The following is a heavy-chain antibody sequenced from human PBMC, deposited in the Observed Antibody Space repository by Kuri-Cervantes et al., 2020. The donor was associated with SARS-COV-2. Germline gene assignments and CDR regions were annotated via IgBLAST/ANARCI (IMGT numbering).Heavy chain of an antibody. V-gene: IGHV1-2*02. D-gene: IGHD6-13*01. Sequence: ASVKVSCKASGYTFSDHYMHWVRQAPGQGLEWMGWINPNSGGTNYAQKFQGRVTMTRDTSISTAYMELSRLRSDDTAVYYCASGVLGQQLVLDYWGQGTLVTVSS. CDR3: ASGVLGQQLVLDY. CDR1: GYTFSDHY. J-gene: IGHJ4*02. CDR2: INPNSGGT.